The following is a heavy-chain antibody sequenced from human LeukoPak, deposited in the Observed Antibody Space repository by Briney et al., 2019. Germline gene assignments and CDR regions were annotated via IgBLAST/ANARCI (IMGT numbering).Heavy chain of an antibody. D-gene: IGHD3-22*01. CDR3: ARDQNYDSSGYYVAFDY. V-gene: IGHV3-21*01. CDR2: ISSSSSYI. CDR1: GFTFSSYS. J-gene: IGHJ4*02. Sequence: PGGSLRLSCAASGFTFSSYSMNWVRQAPGKGLEWVSSISSSSSYIYYADSVKGRSTISRDNAKNSLYLQMNSLRAEDTAVYYCARDQNYDSSGYYVAFDYWGQGTLVTVSS.